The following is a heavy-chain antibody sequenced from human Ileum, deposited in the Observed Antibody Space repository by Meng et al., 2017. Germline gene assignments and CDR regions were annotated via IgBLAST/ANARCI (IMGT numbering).Heavy chain of an antibody. CDR2: MSFDGSKI. J-gene: IGHJ4*02. CDR1: GFTFSSYG. Sequence: QGQLVESGGGGGQPGGSRRRTWAASGFTFSSYGMNWVRQAPGKGLEWVALMSFDGSKIFYGDSVKGRFTISRDNSKNTLYLHMNSLRAEDTAVYYCAFGVCGSNCYYLESWGQGTLVTVSS. D-gene: IGHD3-22*01. V-gene: IGHV3-30*03. CDR3: AFGVCGSNCYYLES.